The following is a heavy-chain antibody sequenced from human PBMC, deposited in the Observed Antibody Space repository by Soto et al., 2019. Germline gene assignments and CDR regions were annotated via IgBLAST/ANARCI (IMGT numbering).Heavy chain of an antibody. J-gene: IGHJ6*03. CDR3: AREGRGGPVLPAANNYYYYMDV. V-gene: IGHV4-59*01. Sequence: PSETLSLTCTVSGGSISSYYWSWIRQPPGQGLEWIGYIYYSGSTNYNPSLKSRVTISVDTSKNQFSLKLSSVTAADTAVYYCAREGRGGPVLPAANNYYYYMDVWGKGTTVT. CDR2: IYYSGST. CDR1: GGSISSYY. D-gene: IGHD2-2*01.